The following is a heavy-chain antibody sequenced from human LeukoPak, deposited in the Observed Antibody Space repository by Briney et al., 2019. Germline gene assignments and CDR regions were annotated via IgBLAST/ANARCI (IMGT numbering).Heavy chain of an antibody. J-gene: IGHJ2*01. CDR1: GGSISSSSYY. CDR2: IYYSGST. CDR3: ARAISYYDFWSGYYNYWYFDL. Sequence: PSETLSLTCTVTGGSISSSSYYWGWIRQPPGKGLEWIGSIYYSGSTYYNPSLKSRVTISVDTSKNQFSLKLSSVTAADTAVYYCARAISYYDFWSGYYNYWYFDLWGRGTLVTVSS. D-gene: IGHD3-3*01. V-gene: IGHV4-39*01.